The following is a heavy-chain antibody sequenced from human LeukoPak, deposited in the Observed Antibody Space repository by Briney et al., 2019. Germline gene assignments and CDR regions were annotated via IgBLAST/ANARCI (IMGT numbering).Heavy chain of an antibody. V-gene: IGHV1-18*01. J-gene: IGHJ5*02. CDR3: ARDHCSSTSCYRVWFDP. CDR2: ISAYNGNT. CDR1: GYTFTSYG. D-gene: IGHD2-2*02. Sequence: ASVKVSCKASGYTFTSYGISWVRQAPGQGLEWMGWISAYNGNTNYAQKLQGRVTMTTDTSTSTAYMELRSLRSDDTAVYYCARDHCSSTSCYRVWFDPWGQGTLVTVSS.